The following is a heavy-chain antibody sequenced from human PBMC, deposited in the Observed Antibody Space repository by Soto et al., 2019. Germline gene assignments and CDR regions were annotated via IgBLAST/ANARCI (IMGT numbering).Heavy chain of an antibody. CDR2: ISHSGAT. Sequence: SETLSLTSAVYGGSFTDYYWTWIRQPPGKGLEWIGEISHSGATNYNPSLKSRVTISEDTSKNQVSLKVTSVTAADTAVFYCARGNHYYGMDVWGQGTTVTVSS. V-gene: IGHV4-34*01. CDR3: ARGNHYYGMDV. CDR1: GGSFTDYY. J-gene: IGHJ6*02.